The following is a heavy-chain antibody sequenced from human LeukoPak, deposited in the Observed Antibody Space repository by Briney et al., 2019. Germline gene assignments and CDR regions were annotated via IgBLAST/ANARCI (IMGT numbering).Heavy chain of an antibody. Sequence: SETLSLTCTVSGGSISSSSYYWGWIRQPPGKGLEWIGSIYYSGSTYYNPSLKSRVTISVDTSKNQFSLKPSSVTAADTAVYYCASQRLTTADYWGQGTLVTVSS. CDR2: IYYSGST. CDR1: GGSISSSSYY. V-gene: IGHV4-39*01. D-gene: IGHD4-11*01. CDR3: ASQRLTTADY. J-gene: IGHJ4*02.